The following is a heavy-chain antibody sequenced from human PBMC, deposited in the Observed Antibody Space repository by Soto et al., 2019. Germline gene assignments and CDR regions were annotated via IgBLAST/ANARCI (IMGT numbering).Heavy chain of an antibody. D-gene: IGHD3-16*01. J-gene: IGHJ3*01. CDR1: CDSFPDDF. Sequence: PSEPLSLTCVGYCDSFPDDFGNSIRLSLGKRLEWIGEINDMGRTNYNPSLKSRVSISVDTSKNQVSLKLNSVTAADTAVYYCARALFTFTYGGQYVFDVWGQGTEVT. CDR2: INDMGRT. CDR3: ARALFTFTYGGQYVFDV. V-gene: IGHV4-34*01.